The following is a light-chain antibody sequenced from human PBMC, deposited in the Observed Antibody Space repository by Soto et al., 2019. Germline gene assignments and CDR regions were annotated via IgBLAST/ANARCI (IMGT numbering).Light chain of an antibody. CDR3: QQYQSYFLT. CDR1: QSISRS. Sequence: DIQMTQSPSTLSASVGDRVTITCRASQSISRSLAWYQRKSGKAPKLLIYDASSLESGVPSRFSGSGFGTEFTLPISGLQPDDFASYYCQQYQSYFLTFGPGTTVDMK. J-gene: IGKJ3*01. V-gene: IGKV1-5*01. CDR2: DAS.